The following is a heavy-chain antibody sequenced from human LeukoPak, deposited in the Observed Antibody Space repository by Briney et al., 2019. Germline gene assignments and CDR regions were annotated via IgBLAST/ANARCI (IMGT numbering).Heavy chain of an antibody. Sequence: GESLKISCKGSGYSFTSYWIVWVRQMPGKGLEWMGIIYPGDSDARYSPSFQGQVTISADKTISTAYQQWSSLKASDTAMYYCARIAALVRGVIRYFDYWGQGTLVTVSS. CDR3: ARIAALVRGVIRYFDY. J-gene: IGHJ4*02. V-gene: IGHV5-51*01. CDR2: IYPGDSDA. CDR1: GYSFTSYW. D-gene: IGHD3-10*01.